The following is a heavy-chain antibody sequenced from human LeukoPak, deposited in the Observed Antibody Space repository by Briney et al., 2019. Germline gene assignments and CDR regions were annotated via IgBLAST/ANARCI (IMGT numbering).Heavy chain of an antibody. V-gene: IGHV4-34*01. CDR3: ARGRPAATPMDY. Sequence: SETLSLTCSASGGSLSSHYWNWIRQPPGKGLEWIGEISHSGSTNYNASLKSRVAISVDTSNNQLSLRLTSVTAADTVVYYGARGRPAATPMDYWGQGMLVTVSS. D-gene: IGHD2-2*01. CDR1: GGSLSSHY. CDR2: ISHSGST. J-gene: IGHJ4*02.